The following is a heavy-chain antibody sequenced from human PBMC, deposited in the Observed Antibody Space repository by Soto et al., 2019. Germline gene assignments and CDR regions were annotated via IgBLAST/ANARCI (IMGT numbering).Heavy chain of an antibody. J-gene: IGHJ4*02. Sequence: ASVKVSCKASGYTFTSYAIHWVRQAPGQRLEWMGWINAGNGNTKYSQKFQGRVTITRDTSASTAYMELSSLRSEDTAVYYCARDIGGITGTIGNYWGQGTLVTVSS. CDR1: GYTFTSYA. D-gene: IGHD1-7*01. CDR2: INAGNGNT. CDR3: ARDIGGITGTIGNY. V-gene: IGHV1-3*01.